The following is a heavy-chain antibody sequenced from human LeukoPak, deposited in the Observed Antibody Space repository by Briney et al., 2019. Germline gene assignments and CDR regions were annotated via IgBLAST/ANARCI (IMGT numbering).Heavy chain of an antibody. CDR3: ARDGDGYNWGYYFDY. Sequence: PGGSLRLSCAAAGFTFSSYEMNWVRQAPGKGLEWVSYISSSGSTIYYADYVKGRFTISRDNAKNSLYLQMNSLRAEDTAVYYCARDGDGYNWGYYFDYWGQGTLVTVSS. CDR1: GFTFSSYE. V-gene: IGHV3-48*03. CDR2: ISSSGSTI. J-gene: IGHJ4*02. D-gene: IGHD5-24*01.